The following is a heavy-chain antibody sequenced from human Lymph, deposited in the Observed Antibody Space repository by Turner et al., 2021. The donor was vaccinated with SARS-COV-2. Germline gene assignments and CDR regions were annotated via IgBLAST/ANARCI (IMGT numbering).Heavy chain of an antibody. CDR3: VKGDHYGGYHLDC. V-gene: IGHV3-64D*06. CDR1: GFTFSSYA. D-gene: IGHD5-12*01. CDR2: ISSNGGST. Sequence: EVQLVEPGGGVGQPGWSLRLSCTASGFTFSSYAMNGGRQAPGKGLEYVSAISSNGGSTYYADSVKGRFTISRYNSKNTLYLQMSSLRAEDTAVYYCVKGDHYGGYHLDCWGQGTLVTVSS. J-gene: IGHJ4*02.